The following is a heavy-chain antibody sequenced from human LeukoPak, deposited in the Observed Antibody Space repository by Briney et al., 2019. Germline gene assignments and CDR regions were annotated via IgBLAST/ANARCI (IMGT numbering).Heavy chain of an antibody. Sequence: ASVKVSCEASGYTFTGYYMHWVRQAPGQGLEWMGWINPNSGGTNYAQKFQGRVTMTRDTSISTAYMELSRLRSDDTAVYYCARDERGYSYGPYYYYGMDVWGQGTTVTVSS. D-gene: IGHD5-18*01. J-gene: IGHJ6*02. V-gene: IGHV1-2*02. CDR3: ARDERGYSYGPYYYYGMDV. CDR2: INPNSGGT. CDR1: GYTFTGYY.